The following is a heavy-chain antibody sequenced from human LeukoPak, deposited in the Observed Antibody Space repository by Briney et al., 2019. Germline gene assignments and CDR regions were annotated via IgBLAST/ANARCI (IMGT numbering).Heavy chain of an antibody. CDR2: IYHSGST. Sequence: PSETLSLTCAVSGGSISSGGYSWSWIRQPPGTGLEWIAYIYHSGSTYYNPSLKSRVTISVDRSKNQFSLKLSSVTAADTAVYYCARNHLTGYFYYGMDVWGKGTTVTVSS. D-gene: IGHD3-9*01. CDR3: ARNHLTGYFYYGMDV. V-gene: IGHV4-30-2*01. CDR1: GGSISSGGYS. J-gene: IGHJ6*04.